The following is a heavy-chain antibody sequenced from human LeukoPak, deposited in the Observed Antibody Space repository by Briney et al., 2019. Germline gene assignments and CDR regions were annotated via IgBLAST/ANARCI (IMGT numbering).Heavy chain of an antibody. CDR3: ARDAGGVVMPLGAFDI. V-gene: IGHV3-73*01. D-gene: IGHD3-22*01. Sequence: GGSLRLSCAASGFTFSGSAMHWVRQASGKGLEWVGRIRSKANSYATAYAASVKGRFTISRDDSKNTAYLQMNSLKTEDTAVYYCARDAGGVVMPLGAFDIWGQGTMVTVSS. CDR1: GFTFSGSA. CDR2: IRSKANSYAT. J-gene: IGHJ3*02.